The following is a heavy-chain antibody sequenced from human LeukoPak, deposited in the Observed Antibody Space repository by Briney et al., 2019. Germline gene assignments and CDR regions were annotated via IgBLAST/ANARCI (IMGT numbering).Heavy chain of an antibody. CDR1: GGTFSSYA. CDR2: IIPILGIA. D-gene: IGHD3-3*01. CDR3: ARDDNLAGHYDFWSGYRIGMDY. Sequence: SVKVSCKASGGTFSSYAISWVRQAPGQGLEWMRRIIPILGIANYAQKFQGRVTMTRDTSTSTVYMELSSLRSEDTAVYYCARDDNLAGHYDFWSGYRIGMDYWGQGTLVTVSS. V-gene: IGHV1-69*04. J-gene: IGHJ4*02.